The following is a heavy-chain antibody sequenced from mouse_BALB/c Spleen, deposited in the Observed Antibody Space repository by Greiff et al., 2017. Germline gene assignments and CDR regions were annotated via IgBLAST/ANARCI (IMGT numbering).Heavy chain of an antibody. CDR2: INPYNDGT. CDR3: AREGGLTGTWFAY. CDR1: GYTFTSYV. D-gene: IGHD4-1*01. J-gene: IGHJ3*01. Sequence: VHVKQSGPELVKPGASVKMSCKASGYTFTSYVMHWVKQKPGQGLEWIGYINPYNDGTKYNEKFKGKATLTSDKSSSTAYMELSSLTSEDSAVYYCAREGGLTGTWFAYWGQGTLVTVSA. V-gene: IGHV1-14*01.